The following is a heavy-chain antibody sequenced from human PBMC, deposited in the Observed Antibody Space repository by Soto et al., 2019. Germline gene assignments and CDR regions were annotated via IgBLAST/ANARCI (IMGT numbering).Heavy chain of an antibody. D-gene: IGHD6-19*01. Sequence: EVQLVESGGGLVKRGGSLRLSCAASGFIFTSYSMVWVRLAPGKGLEWVASISSGSDSIFYADSVKGRFTVSRDNAKNSLFLQMNNLRAEDTAVYFCERDRSADRFVQYFQHWGQGTQVTVSS. CDR2: ISSGSDSI. J-gene: IGHJ1*01. V-gene: IGHV3-21*01. CDR1: GFIFTSYS. CDR3: ERDRSADRFVQYFQH.